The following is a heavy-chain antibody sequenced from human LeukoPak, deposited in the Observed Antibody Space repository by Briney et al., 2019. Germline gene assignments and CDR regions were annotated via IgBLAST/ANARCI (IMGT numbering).Heavy chain of an antibody. CDR2: INHSGST. V-gene: IGHV4-34*01. J-gene: IGHJ4*02. D-gene: IGHD3-9*01. CDR1: GGSFSGYY. Sequence: AETLSLTCAVYGGSFSGYYWSWIRQPPGKGLEWIGEINHSGSTNYNPSLKSRVTISVDTSKNQFSLKLSSVTAADTAVYYCASIYDILTGQPLDYWGQGTLVTVSS. CDR3: ASIYDILTGQPLDY.